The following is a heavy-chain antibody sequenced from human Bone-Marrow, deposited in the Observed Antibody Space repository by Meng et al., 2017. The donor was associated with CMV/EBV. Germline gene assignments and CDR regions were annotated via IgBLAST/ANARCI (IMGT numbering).Heavy chain of an antibody. CDR2: IKRDGSET. D-gene: IGHD2-2*01. Sequence: GESLKISCAGSGFTFSNFWMSWVRQAPGRGLEWVANIKRDGSETHYEDSVKGRFTISRDNAKNSLYLQMNSLRAEDTAVYYCVRECSTSCYFLDAFDIWGQGTMVTVSS. V-gene: IGHV3-7*01. J-gene: IGHJ3*02. CDR3: VRECSTSCYFLDAFDI. CDR1: GFTFSNFW.